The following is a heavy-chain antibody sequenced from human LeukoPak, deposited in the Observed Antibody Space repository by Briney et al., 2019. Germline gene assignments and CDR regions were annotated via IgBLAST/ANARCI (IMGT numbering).Heavy chain of an antibody. CDR2: IYTSGST. V-gene: IGHV4-4*07. CDR3: ARQKYSSSLPYFDY. CDR1: GGSIRGYY. Sequence: SETLSLTCTVSGGSIRGYYWSWIRQPAGKGLEWIGRIYTSGSTNHNPSLKSRVTMSVDTSKNQFSLKVSSVTAADTAVYYCARQKYSSSLPYFDYWGQGTLVTVSS. D-gene: IGHD6-6*01. J-gene: IGHJ4*02.